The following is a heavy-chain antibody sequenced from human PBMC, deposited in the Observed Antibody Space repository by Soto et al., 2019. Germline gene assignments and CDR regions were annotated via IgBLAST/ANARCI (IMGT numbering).Heavy chain of an antibody. J-gene: IGHJ5*02. D-gene: IGHD3-22*01. V-gene: IGHV1-69*13. CDR3: ARDYYDSSGYGGDWFDP. CDR1: GGTFSSYA. Sequence: SVKVSCKASGGTFSSYAISWVRQAPGQGLEWMGGIIPIFGTANYAQKFQGRVTITADESTSTAYMELSSLRSEDTAVYYCARDYYDSSGYGGDWFDPWGQGALVTVSS. CDR2: IIPIFGTA.